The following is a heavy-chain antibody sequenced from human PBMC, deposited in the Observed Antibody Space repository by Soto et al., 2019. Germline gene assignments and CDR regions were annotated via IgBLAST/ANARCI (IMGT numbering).Heavy chain of an antibody. J-gene: IGHJ5*02. CDR1: GFTFSSYS. Sequence: EVQLVESGGGLVKPGGSLRLSCAASGFTFSSYSMNWVRQAPGKGLEWVSSISSCSSYIYYADSVKGRFTISRDNAKNSLYLQMNSLRAEDTAVYYCARGDYDILTGWFDPWGQGTLVTVSS. CDR2: ISSCSSYI. CDR3: ARGDYDILTGWFDP. V-gene: IGHV3-21*01. D-gene: IGHD3-9*01.